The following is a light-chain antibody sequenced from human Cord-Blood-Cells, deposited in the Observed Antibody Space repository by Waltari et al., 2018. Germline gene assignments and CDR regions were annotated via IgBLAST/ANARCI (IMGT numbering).Light chain of an antibody. CDR3: SSYTSSSTWV. CDR2: DVS. Sequence: QSSLTQPASLSGSPGHSLTIPCTGTITHVGGYYYLAWYQQHPGKAPKLMIYDVSKRPSGVSNRFSGSKSGNTASLTISGLQAEDEADYYCSSYTSSSTWVFGGGTKLTVL. J-gene: IGLJ3*02. V-gene: IGLV2-14*01. CDR1: ITHVGGYYY.